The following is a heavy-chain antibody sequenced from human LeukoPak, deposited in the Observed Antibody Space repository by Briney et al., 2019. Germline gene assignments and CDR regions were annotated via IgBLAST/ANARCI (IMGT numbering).Heavy chain of an antibody. CDR1: GGTFSSYA. J-gene: IGHJ4*02. CDR3: ARATHRLGYCSSTSCYTPYYFDY. D-gene: IGHD2-2*02. CDR2: IITILGTA. Sequence: SLTVTCKASGGTFSSYAISWVRQAPGQGLEWMGRIITILGTANYAQKFQSRVTNTADKSTSTAYMELSSLRSDDTAVYYCARATHRLGYCSSTSCYTPYYFDYWGEGALVTVSS. V-gene: IGHV1-69*04.